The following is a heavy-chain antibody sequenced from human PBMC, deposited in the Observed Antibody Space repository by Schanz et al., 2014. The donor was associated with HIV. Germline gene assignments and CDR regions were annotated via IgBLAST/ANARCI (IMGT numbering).Heavy chain of an antibody. CDR3: ARDRISTVGAPHFAL. D-gene: IGHD1-26*01. Sequence: DVNLVESGGGLVQPGGSLRLSCVDSGFTFRGRWMHWVRQAPGKGLMWVSRISADGSSADYADSVKGRFTISRDNAKKSLYLQMNSLRAEDTAVYYCARDRISTVGAPHFALWGQGTLVTVSS. CDR2: ISADGSSA. V-gene: IGHV3-74*01. J-gene: IGHJ4*02. CDR1: GFTFRGRW.